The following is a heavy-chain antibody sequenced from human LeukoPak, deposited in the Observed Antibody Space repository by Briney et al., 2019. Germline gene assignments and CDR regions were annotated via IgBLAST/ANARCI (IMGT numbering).Heavy chain of an antibody. J-gene: IGHJ4*02. V-gene: IGHV3-21*01. Sequence: GGSLRLSCAASGFTFSSYWVSWVRQAPGKGLEWVSSISSSSSYIYYADSVKGRFTISRDNAKNSLYLQMNSLRAEDTAVYYCASLGRIAVAGKGYWGQGTLVTVSS. CDR1: GFTFSSYW. CDR2: ISSSSSYI. CDR3: ASLGRIAVAGKGY. D-gene: IGHD6-19*01.